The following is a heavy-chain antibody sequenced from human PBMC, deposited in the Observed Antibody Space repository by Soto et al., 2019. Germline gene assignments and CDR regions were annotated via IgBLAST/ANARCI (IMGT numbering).Heavy chain of an antibody. CDR3: ARESIPYGVGVAATYFDY. J-gene: IGHJ4*02. CDR1: GGSISSGGYY. D-gene: IGHD2-15*01. Sequence: QVQLQESGPGLVKPSQTLSLTCTVSGGSISSGGYYWSWIRQHPGKGLEWIGYIYYSGSTYYNPSLKSRVTISVDTSKNQFSLKLSSVTAADTAVYYCARESIPYGVGVAATYFDYWGQGTLVTVSS. V-gene: IGHV4-31*03. CDR2: IYYSGST.